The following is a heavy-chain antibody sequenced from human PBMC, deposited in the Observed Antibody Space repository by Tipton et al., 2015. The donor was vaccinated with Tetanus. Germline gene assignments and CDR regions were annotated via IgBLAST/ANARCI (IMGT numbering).Heavy chain of an antibody. V-gene: IGHV3-33*01. Sequence: SGFIFSSYGIHWVRQAPGKGLEWLAVSWYDGTDKYYADSVKGRFTISRDNSKNTLCLQMNSLRAEDTALYYCAREADCSGGSCFSGDFDTWGQGTQVTVSS. D-gene: IGHD2-15*01. CDR2: SWYDGTDK. CDR3: AREADCSGGSCFSGDFDT. J-gene: IGHJ4*02. CDR1: GFIFSSYG.